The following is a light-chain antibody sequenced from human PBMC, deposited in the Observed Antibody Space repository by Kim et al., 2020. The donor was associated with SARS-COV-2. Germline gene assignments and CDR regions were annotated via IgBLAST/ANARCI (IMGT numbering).Light chain of an antibody. V-gene: IGKV1-39*01. CDR1: QSISHF. CDR3: QQSYNTPFT. Sequence: EALGDRVTITGLASQSISHFLNWYQQKPGRAPQLLVYATSTLQSGVPSRFSGSGSGTDFTLTISSLQPEDSAVYYCQQSYNTPFTFGPGTKLEI. CDR2: ATS. J-gene: IGKJ2*01.